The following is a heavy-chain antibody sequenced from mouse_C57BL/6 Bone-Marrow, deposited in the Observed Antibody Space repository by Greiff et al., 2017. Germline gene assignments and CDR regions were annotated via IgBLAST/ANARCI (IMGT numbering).Heavy chain of an antibody. CDR3: ASHYWYFDY. D-gene: IGHD1-2*01. CDR2: ISYDGSN. Sequence: EVQLQESGPGLVKPSQSLSLTCSVTGYSITSGYYWNWIRQFPGNKLEWMGYISYDGSNNYNPSLKNRISITRDTSKNQFFLKLNSVTTEDTATYYCASHYWYFDYWGQGTTLTVSS. V-gene: IGHV3-6*01. CDR1: GYSITSGYY. J-gene: IGHJ2*01.